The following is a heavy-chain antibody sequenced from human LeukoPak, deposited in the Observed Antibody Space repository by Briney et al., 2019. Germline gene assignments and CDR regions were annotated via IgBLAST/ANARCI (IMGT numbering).Heavy chain of an antibody. D-gene: IGHD1/OR15-1a*01. CDR1: GFTFSRYW. CDR2: IKQEGGEK. V-gene: IGHV3-7*01. J-gene: IGHJ6*03. Sequence: GGSLRLSCEASGFTFSRYWMAWVRQAPGKGLEWVAIIKQEGGEKHYADSVRGRFSISRDNAQKLLYLQMHSLRAEDTAVYYCASELNVWNSYMDVWGKGTTVTVSS. CDR3: ASELNVWNSYMDV.